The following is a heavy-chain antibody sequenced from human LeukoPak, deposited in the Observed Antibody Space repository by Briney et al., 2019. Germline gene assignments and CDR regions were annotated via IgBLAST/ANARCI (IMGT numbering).Heavy chain of an antibody. CDR2: IYYSGST. J-gene: IGHJ4*02. D-gene: IGHD3-10*01. Sequence: SETLSLTCTVSGGSISSSSYYWGWIRQPPGKGLEWIGSIYYSGSTYYNPSLKSRVTISVDTSKNQFSLKLSSVTAADTAVYYCARNLMVRGVIADYWGQGTLVTVSS. CDR3: ARNLMVRGVIADY. CDR1: GGSISSSSYY. V-gene: IGHV4-39*01.